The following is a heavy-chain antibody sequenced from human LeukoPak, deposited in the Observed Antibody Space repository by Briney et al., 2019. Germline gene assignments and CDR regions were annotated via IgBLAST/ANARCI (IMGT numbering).Heavy chain of an antibody. V-gene: IGHV3-43*02. Sequence: GGSLRLSCAASGFTFSSCAMSWVRQAPGKGLEWVSLISGDGDSTYYADSVKGRFTISRDNSKNSMYLQMNSLRTEDTALYYCAKIANSDDFYMWGQGTMVTVSS. CDR2: ISGDGDST. J-gene: IGHJ3*02. D-gene: IGHD4/OR15-4a*01. CDR3: AKIANSDDFYM. CDR1: GFTFSSCA.